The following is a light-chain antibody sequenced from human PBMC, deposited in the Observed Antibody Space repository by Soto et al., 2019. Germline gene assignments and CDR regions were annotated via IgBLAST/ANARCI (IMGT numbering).Light chain of an antibody. CDR3: QQYNTYPLT. V-gene: IGKV1-5*03. Sequence: DIQMTQSPSTLSASVGDRVTITCRASQSISTWLAWYQQKPGKAHKLLIYKASSLEGGVPSRFGGSGSGTLFNITISSLHPDDFATYYCQQYNTYPLTFGGGTKVDIK. CDR2: KAS. CDR1: QSISTW. J-gene: IGKJ4*01.